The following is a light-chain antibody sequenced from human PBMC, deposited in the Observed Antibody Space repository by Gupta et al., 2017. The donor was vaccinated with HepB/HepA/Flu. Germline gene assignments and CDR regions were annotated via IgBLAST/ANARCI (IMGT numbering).Light chain of an antibody. V-gene: IGKV1-39*01. J-gene: IGKJ3*01. CDR2: AAS. Sequence: DIQMTQSPSSLSASVGDRVTITCRASQSISSYLNWYQQKPGKAPKLLIYAASRLQSGVPTRFSGSGSGTDFTLTISSLQPEDFATYYCQQRDSTLFTFGHGTKVDIK. CDR3: QQRDSTLFT. CDR1: QSISSY.